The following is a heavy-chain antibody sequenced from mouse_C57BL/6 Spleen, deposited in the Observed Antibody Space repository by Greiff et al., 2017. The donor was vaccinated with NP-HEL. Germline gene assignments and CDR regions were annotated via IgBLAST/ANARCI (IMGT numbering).Heavy chain of an antibody. Sequence: EVKLQESGPGLVKPSQSLSLTCSVTGYSITSGYYWNWIRQFPGNKLEWMGYISYDGSNNYNPSLKNRISITRDTSKNQFFLKLNSVTTEDTATYYCAREGWLLPSFAYWGQGTLVTVSA. CDR3: AREGWLLPSFAY. CDR2: ISYDGSN. V-gene: IGHV3-6*01. CDR1: GYSITSGYY. J-gene: IGHJ3*01. D-gene: IGHD2-3*01.